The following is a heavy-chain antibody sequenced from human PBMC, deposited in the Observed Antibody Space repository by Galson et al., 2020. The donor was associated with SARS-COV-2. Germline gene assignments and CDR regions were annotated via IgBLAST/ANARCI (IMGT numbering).Heavy chain of an antibody. CDR2: IYHTGST. CDR3: AGRPLSGGRGFGY. D-gene: IGHD1-26*01. J-gene: IGHJ4*02. CDR1: GYSISIAYY. Sequence: SETLSLTCAVSGYSISIAYYWGWIRQPPGKGLEWLASIYHTGSTYYNPSLKSRVTISQDTSENQVSLELTSVTAADTAVYYCAGRPLSGGRGFGYWGQGTLVTVSS. V-gene: IGHV4-38-2*01.